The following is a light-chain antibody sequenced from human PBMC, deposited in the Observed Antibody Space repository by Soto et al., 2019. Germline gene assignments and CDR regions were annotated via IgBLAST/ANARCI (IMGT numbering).Light chain of an antibody. Sequence: QSALTQPASVSGSPGQSITISCTGTGSDIGSYNFVSWYQHHPGKAPKLMIYEVSNRPSGVSDRFSGSKSDNTASPSISGLQAEDECDYYCYSYPSSSTYVFGTGTNATVL. V-gene: IGLV2-14*01. J-gene: IGLJ1*01. CDR3: YSYPSSSTYV. CDR1: GSDIGSYNF. CDR2: EVS.